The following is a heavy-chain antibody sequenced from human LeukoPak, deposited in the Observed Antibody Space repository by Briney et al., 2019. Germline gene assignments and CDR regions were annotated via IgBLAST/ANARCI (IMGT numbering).Heavy chain of an antibody. CDR1: GFTFSSYA. V-gene: IGHV3-23*01. CDR2: ISGSGGST. D-gene: IGHD6-6*01. CDR3: ATHRRGSSGFYFDY. Sequence: PGGSLRLSCAASGFTFSSYAMSWVRQAPGKGLEWVSAISGSGGSTYYADSVKGRSTISRDNSKNTLYLQMNSLRAEDTAVYYCATHRRGSSGFYFDYWGQGTLVTVSS. J-gene: IGHJ4*02.